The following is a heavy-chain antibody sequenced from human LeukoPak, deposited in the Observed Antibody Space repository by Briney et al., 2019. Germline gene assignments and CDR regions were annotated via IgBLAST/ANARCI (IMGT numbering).Heavy chain of an antibody. CDR1: GLTFSNYA. CDR2: ISGSGGTT. D-gene: IGHD1-26*01. J-gene: IGHJ6*03. Sequence: GGSLRLSCVASGLTFSNYAMNWVRQAPGKGLQWVSTISGSGGTTYIADSVKGRFTISRDNSKNTLYLQMNSLRAEDTAVYYCAKGSYYSLGYYYYMDVWGKGTTVTVSS. CDR3: AKGSYYSLGYYYYMDV. V-gene: IGHV3-23*01.